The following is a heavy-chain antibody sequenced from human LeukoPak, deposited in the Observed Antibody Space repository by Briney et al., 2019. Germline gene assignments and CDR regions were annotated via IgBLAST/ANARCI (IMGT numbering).Heavy chain of an antibody. Sequence: KTSETLSLTCAVYGGSFSGYYWSWIRQPPGKGLEWIGEINHSGSTNYNPSLKSRVTISVDTSKNQFSLKLSSVTAADTAMYYCARVSLRARDQQWLAFDYWGQGALVTVSS. CDR1: GGSFSGYY. CDR3: ARVSLRARDQQWLAFDY. J-gene: IGHJ4*02. V-gene: IGHV4-34*01. CDR2: INHSGST. D-gene: IGHD6-19*01.